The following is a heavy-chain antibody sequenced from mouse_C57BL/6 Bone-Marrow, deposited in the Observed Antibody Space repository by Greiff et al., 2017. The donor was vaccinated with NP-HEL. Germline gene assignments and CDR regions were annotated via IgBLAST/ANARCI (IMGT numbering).Heavy chain of an antibody. J-gene: IGHJ2*01. D-gene: IGHD3-2*02. CDR1: GYTFTSYG. CDR3: ARDSSGYGDYFEY. Sequence: QVQLQQSGAELARPGASVKLSCKASGYTFTSYGISWVKQRTGQGLEWIGEIYPRSGNTYYNEKFKGKATLTADKSSSTAYMERRSLTSEDSAVYFCARDSSGYGDYFEYWGQGTTLTVAS. V-gene: IGHV1-81*01. CDR2: IYPRSGNT.